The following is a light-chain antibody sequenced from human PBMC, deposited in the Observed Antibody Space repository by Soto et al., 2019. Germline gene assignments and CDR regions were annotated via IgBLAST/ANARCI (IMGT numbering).Light chain of an antibody. Sequence: QAVVTQEPSLTVSPGGPVTLTCASSSGPVTSGFYPHGVQQKPGQAPMTLIYSTTNKHSWTPARFSGSLLGGNAELTLSGGHPDDERDFYCLLSYGGSYVFGVGTKIT. CDR1: SGPVTSGFY. V-gene: IGLV7-43*01. CDR3: LLSYGGSYV. CDR2: STT. J-gene: IGLJ1*01.